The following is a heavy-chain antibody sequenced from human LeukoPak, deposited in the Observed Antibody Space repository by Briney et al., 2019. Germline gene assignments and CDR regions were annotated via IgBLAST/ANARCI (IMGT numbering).Heavy chain of an antibody. D-gene: IGHD2-15*01. CDR2: ISNNGGYT. Sequence: GGSLRLSCAASGFTFSDYAMSWVRQAPGKGLEWVSAISNNGGYTYYADSVQGRFTISRDNSKSTLCLQMNSLRAEDTAVYYCAKQLGYCSDGSCYFPYWGQGTLVTVSS. J-gene: IGHJ4*02. V-gene: IGHV3-23*01. CDR3: AKQLGYCSDGSCYFPY. CDR1: GFTFSDYA.